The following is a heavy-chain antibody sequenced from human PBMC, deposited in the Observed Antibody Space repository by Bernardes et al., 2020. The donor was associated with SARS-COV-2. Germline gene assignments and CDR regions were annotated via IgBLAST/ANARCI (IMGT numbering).Heavy chain of an antibody. V-gene: IGHV1-18*01. CDR1: GYTFTRLG. D-gene: IGHD6-13*01. CDR3: AIGVLAAAGRHYYYYCMDV. Sequence: ASVKVSCKVSGYTFTRLGISWVRQAPGQGLEWMGWFSAYNGNTIYAQKLQGRVTMTTDTSTSTAYMVLRSLRSDDTAVYYCAIGVLAAAGRHYYYYCMDVWGQMTTVTVAS. CDR2: FSAYNGNT. J-gene: IGHJ6*02.